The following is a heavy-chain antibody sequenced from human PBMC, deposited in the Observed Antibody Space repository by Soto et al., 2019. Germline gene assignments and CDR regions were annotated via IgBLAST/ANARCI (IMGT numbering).Heavy chain of an antibody. J-gene: IGHJ3*02. CDR3: ATPSITMIVVADDAFDI. CDR2: ISGSGGST. CDR1: GFTFSSYA. Sequence: EVQLLESGGGLVQPGGSLRLSCAASGFTFSSYAMSWVRQAPGKGLEWVSAISGSGGSTYYADSVKGRFTISRDNSKNTLYLQMNSLRAEDTAVYYCATPSITMIVVADDAFDIWGQGTMVTVSS. V-gene: IGHV3-23*01. D-gene: IGHD3-22*01.